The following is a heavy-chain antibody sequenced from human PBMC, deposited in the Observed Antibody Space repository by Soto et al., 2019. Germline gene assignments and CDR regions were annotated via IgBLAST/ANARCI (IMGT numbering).Heavy chain of an antibody. V-gene: IGHV4-39*01. CDR2: ILYSGST. CDR1: GGSITRNNHY. CDR3: ARLGSSGWYQGSYFDY. J-gene: IGHJ4*02. D-gene: IGHD6-19*01. Sequence: QLQLQESGPGLVKPSETLSLTCIVSGGSITRNNHYWGWIRQSPGKGLEWIGSILYSGSTNYNPSLMSRVTLSVETSKNQCSLKMSSVTAADTALYYCARLGSSGWYQGSYFDYWGQGTLVTVSS.